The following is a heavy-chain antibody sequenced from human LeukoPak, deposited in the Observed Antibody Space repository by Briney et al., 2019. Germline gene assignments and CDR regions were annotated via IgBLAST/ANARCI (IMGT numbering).Heavy chain of an antibody. J-gene: IGHJ2*01. Sequence: PSETLSLTCAVSGASVSGYYWSWIRQPPGKELEWIGYFYSSGTTNYNPSLNNRVNISVDTSKNQFSLRLTSVTAADTAVYYCARFIGLYWSFGLWGRGTLVTVSS. CDR1: GASVSGYY. V-gene: IGHV4-59*08. CDR2: FYSSGTT. CDR3: ARFIGLYWSFGL.